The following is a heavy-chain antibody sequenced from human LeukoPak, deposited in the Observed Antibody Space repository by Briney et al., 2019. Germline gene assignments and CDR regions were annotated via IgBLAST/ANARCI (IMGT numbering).Heavy chain of an antibody. J-gene: IGHJ6*02. V-gene: IGHV1-2*02. D-gene: IGHD2-8*01. CDR1: GYTFTGYY. Sequence: ASVKVSCKASGYTFTGYYMHWVRQAPGQGLEWMGWINPNSGGTNYAQKFQGRVTMTRDTSISTAYIELSRLRSDDMAVYYCARGDIVLMVYAIRAYYYYGMDVWGQGTTVTVSS. CDR2: INPNSGGT. CDR3: ARGDIVLMVYAIRAYYYYGMDV.